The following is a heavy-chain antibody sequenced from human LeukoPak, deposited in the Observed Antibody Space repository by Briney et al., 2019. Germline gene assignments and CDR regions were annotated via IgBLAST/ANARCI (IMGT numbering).Heavy chain of an antibody. CDR1: GFTFSSYA. J-gene: IGHJ4*02. CDR2: ISYDGSNK. V-gene: IGHV3-30-3*01. D-gene: IGHD3-22*01. Sequence: QPGGSLRLSCAASGFTFSSYAMHWVRQAPGKGLEWVAVISYDGSNKYYADSVKGRFTISRDNSKNTLYLQMNSLRAEDTAVYYCARDVYYDSSGYYYRDWGQGTLVTVSS. CDR3: ARDVYYDSSGYYYRD.